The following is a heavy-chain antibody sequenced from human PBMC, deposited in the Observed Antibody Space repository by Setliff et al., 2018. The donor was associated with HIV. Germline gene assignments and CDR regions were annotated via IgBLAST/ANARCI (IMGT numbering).Heavy chain of an antibody. V-gene: IGHV3-7*04. CDR1: GFSFSSHW. CDR2: IKEDGSER. J-gene: IGHJ4*02. Sequence: GGSLRLSCAASGFSFSSHWMSWVRQAQGKGLEWVANIKEDGSERYDVESVKCRFIISRDNARNSLHLQMNSLRVEEPAVYYCARVYYDLLTAEAANFDYWGQGTLVTVSS. CDR3: ARVYYDLLTAEAANFDY. D-gene: IGHD3-9*01.